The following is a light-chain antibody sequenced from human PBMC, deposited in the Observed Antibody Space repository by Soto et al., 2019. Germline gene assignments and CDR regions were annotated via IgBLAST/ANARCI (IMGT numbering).Light chain of an antibody. V-gene: IGLV2-23*01. J-gene: IGLJ1*01. CDR1: SSDVGSYNL. Sequence: QSVLTQPASVSGSPGQSITISCTGTSSDVGSYNLVSWYQQHPGKAPKLMIYEGSKRPSGVSNRFSGSKSGNTASLTISGLQAEHEADYSCCLYAASSMPYVFGPGTRSPS. CDR3: CLYAASSMPYV. CDR2: EGS.